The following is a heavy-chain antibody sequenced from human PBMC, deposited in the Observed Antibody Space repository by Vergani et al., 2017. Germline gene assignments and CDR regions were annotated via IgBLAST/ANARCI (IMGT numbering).Heavy chain of an antibody. CDR2: IYHSGST. V-gene: IGHV4-38-2*02. Sequence: QVQLQESGPGLVKPSETLSLTCAVSGYSISSGYYWGWIRQPPGKGLEWIGSIYHSGSTYYNPSLKSRVTISVDTSKNQFSLKLSSVTAADTAVYYCARDASSTAITKYYYYYMDVWGKGTTVTVSS. D-gene: IGHD2-21*02. CDR3: ARDASSTAITKYYYYYMDV. CDR1: GYSISSGYY. J-gene: IGHJ6*03.